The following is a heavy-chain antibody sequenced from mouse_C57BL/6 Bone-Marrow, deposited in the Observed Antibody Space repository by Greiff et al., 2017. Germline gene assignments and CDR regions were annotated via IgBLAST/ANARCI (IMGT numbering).Heavy chain of an antibody. CDR3: TIDYDDDGLFSY. CDR2: IDPENGDT. Sequence: EVKLQESGAELVRPGASVKLSCTASGFNIKDDYMHWVKQRPEQGLEWIGWIDPENGDTEYASKFQGKATITADTSSNTAYLQRSCLTSEDTAVYYCTIDYDDDGLFSYWGQGTLVTVSA. CDR1: GFNIKDDY. D-gene: IGHD2-4*01. V-gene: IGHV14-4*01. J-gene: IGHJ3*01.